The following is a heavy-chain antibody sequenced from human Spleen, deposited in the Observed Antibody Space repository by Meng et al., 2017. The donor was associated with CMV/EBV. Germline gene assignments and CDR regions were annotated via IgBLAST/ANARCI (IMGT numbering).Heavy chain of an antibody. Sequence: SVKVSCKASGYTFTSYYMHWVRQAPGQGLEWMGGIIPMLGTTNYAQNFQGRVTVSADKSTATAYMELSNLKSEDTAIYYCATIRGLLITFYLESWGQGTLVTVSS. CDR1: GYTFTSYY. CDR3: ATIRGLLITFYLES. CDR2: IIPMLGTT. D-gene: IGHD1-14*01. J-gene: IGHJ4*02. V-gene: IGHV1-69*10.